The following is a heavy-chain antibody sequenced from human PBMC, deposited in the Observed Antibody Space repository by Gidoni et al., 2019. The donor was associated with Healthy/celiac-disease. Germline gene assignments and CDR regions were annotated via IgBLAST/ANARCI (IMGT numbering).Heavy chain of an antibody. J-gene: IGHJ6*03. Sequence: QVQLGQSGAEVQKPGSSVKVSCKASGGPFSRYAISWVRPAPGQGLEWMGGIIPNCGTANYGQKFQGRVTITADKSTRTAYMELSSLRSEDTAVYYCARGLDIVVVPAARTPDEGSYYYYYYRDVWGKGTTVTVSS. CDR1: GGPFSRYA. D-gene: IGHD2-2*03. CDR3: ARGLDIVVVPAARTPDEGSYYYYYYRDV. V-gene: IGHV1-69*06. CDR2: IIPNCGTA.